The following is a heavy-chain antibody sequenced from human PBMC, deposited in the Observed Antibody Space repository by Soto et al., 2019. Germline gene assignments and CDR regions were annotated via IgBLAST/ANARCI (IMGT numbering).Heavy chain of an antibody. D-gene: IGHD2-15*01. CDR3: SRDVVVGAKALNY. CDR2: IKEDGSEK. V-gene: IGHV3-7*01. CDR1: GFTFSRYW. Sequence: VQLVESGGGVVQPGRSLRLSCAASGFTFSRYWMTWVRQAPGKGLEWVANIKEDGSEKHYVDSARGRFTISRDNAKNSLYLQMNSLRVEDTAVYFCSRDVVVGAKALNYWGQGTLVTVSS. J-gene: IGHJ4*02.